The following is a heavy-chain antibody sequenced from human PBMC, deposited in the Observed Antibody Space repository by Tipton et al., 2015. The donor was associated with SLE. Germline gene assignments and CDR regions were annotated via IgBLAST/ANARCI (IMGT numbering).Heavy chain of an antibody. CDR1: GGSISSSSYY. CDR2: IYYSGST. Sequence: LSCTVSGGSISSSSYYWGWIRQPPGKGLEWIGSIYYSGSTYYNPSLKSRVTISVDTSKNQFSLKLSSVTAADTAVYYCAREYSSSSGAFDIWGQGTMVTVSS. CDR3: AREYSSSSGAFDI. D-gene: IGHD6-13*01. J-gene: IGHJ3*02. V-gene: IGHV4-39*07.